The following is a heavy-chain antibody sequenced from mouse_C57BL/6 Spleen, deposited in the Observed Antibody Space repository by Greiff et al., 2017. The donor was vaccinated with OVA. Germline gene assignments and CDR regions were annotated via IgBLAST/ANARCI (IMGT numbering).Heavy chain of an antibody. V-gene: IGHV7-3*01. CDR3: ARYKNAMDY. CDR2: IRNKANGYTT. J-gene: IGHJ4*01. CDR1: GFTFTDYY. Sequence: EVQRVESGGGLVQPGGSLSLSCAASGFTFTDYYMSWVRPPPGKALEWLGFIRNKANGYTTEYSVSVKGRFTISRDNSQSILYLQMKALRGEDSATYYCARYKNAMDYWGQGTSVTVSS.